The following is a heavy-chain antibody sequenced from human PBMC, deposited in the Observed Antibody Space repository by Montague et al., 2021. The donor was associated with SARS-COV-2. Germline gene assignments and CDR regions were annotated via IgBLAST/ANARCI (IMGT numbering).Heavy chain of an antibody. D-gene: IGHD2-21*02. V-gene: IGHV2-5*02. CDR1: GFSLSSRGVG. J-gene: IGHJ4*02. CDR2: VYWDDDK. Sequence: PALVKPTQTLTLTCTFSGFSLSSRGVGVGWLRQPPGKALEWLALVYWDDDKRYSPSLKSRLTITKDTSRKLVVLTMTNMDPVDTATYYCSLSYCGGDCHSYNHSRNPFDSWGQGTLVTVSS. CDR3: SLSYCGGDCHSYNHSRNPFDS.